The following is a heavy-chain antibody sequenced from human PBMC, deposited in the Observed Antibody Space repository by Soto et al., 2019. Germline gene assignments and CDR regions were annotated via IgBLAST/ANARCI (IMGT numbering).Heavy chain of an antibody. CDR2: IWYDGSNK. J-gene: IGHJ5*02. CDR1: GFTFSSYG. D-gene: IGHD6-13*01. CDR3: ARGWSYSSLDP. V-gene: IGHV3-33*01. Sequence: QVQLVESGGGVVQPGRSLRLSCAASGFTFSSYGMHWVRQAPGKGLEWVAVIWYDGSNKYYADSVKGRFTISRDNSKNTLYLQMNSLRAEDTAVYYCARGWSYSSLDPWGQGTLVTVSS.